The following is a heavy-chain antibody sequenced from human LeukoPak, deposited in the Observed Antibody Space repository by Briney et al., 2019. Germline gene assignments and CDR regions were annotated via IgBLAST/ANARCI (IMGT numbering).Heavy chain of an antibody. D-gene: IGHD5-24*01. J-gene: IGHJ4*02. CDR3: ARDGARDGYNFQLDY. CDR2: INPSGGST. Sequence: ASVTVSCKASGYTFTGHYLHWVRQAPGQGLEWMGIINPSGGSTSYAQKFQGRVTMTRDTSTSTVYMELSSLRSEDTAVYYCARDGARDGYNFQLDYWGQGTLVTVSS. V-gene: IGHV1-46*01. CDR1: GYTFTGHY.